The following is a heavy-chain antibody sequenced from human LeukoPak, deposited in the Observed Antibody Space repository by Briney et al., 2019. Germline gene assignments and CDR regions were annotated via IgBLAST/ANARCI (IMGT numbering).Heavy chain of an antibody. Sequence: ASVKVSCKVSGYTLTGLSMHWVRQAPGKGLEWMGGFDPEDGETIYAQKFQGRVTMTEDTSTDTAYMELSSLRSEDTAVYYCATAKSGSYRLFFDYWGQGTLVTVSS. CDR1: GYTLTGLS. D-gene: IGHD1-26*01. V-gene: IGHV1-24*01. J-gene: IGHJ4*02. CDR2: FDPEDGET. CDR3: ATAKSGSYRLFFDY.